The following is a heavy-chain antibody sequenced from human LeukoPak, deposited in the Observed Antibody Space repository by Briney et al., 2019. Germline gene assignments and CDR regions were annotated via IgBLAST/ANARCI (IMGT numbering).Heavy chain of an antibody. Sequence: GGSLRLSCVVSRFTVSDNYMTWVRQAPGKGLEWVSVIFTGDNTHYADSVKGRFTISRDNSKNTLYLQMNSLRSEDTAVYYCARSAYCSGGSCPITAFDIWGQGTMVTVSS. J-gene: IGHJ3*02. CDR1: RFTVSDNY. V-gene: IGHV3-53*05. CDR2: IFTGDNT. D-gene: IGHD2-15*01. CDR3: ARSAYCSGGSCPITAFDI.